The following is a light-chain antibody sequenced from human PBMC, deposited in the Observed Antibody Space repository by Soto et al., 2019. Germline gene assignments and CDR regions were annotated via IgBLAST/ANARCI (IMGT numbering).Light chain of an antibody. J-gene: IGKJ5*01. Sequence: EIVVTQSPGTLPLSPGERATLSCRASQSVSSSYLAWYQQKPGQAPRLLIYGASSRATGIPDRFSGSGSGTDFTLTISRLEPEDFAVYYCQHPITFGQGTRLEI. CDR2: GAS. CDR1: QSVSSSY. CDR3: QHPIT. V-gene: IGKV3-20*01.